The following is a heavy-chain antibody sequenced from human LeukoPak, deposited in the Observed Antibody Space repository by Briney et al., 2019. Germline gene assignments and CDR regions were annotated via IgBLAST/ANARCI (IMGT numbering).Heavy chain of an antibody. D-gene: IGHD5-18*01. CDR2: IYYSGST. J-gene: IGHJ4*02. CDR1: GGSISSYY. Sequence: PSETLSLTCTVSGGSISSYYWSWIRQPPGKGLEWIGYIYYSGSTKYNPSLNSRVTISVDTSKNQFSLKLSSVTAADTALNYCARDQYTYGPNDYWGQGTLVTVSS. V-gene: IGHV4-59*01. CDR3: ARDQYTYGPNDY.